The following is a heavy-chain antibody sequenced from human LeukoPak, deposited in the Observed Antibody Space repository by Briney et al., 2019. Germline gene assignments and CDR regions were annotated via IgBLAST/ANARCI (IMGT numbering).Heavy chain of an antibody. V-gene: IGHV4-4*07. Sequence: SETLSLTCTDPGGSISSYYWSWIRQPAGKGLEWIGRIYTSGGTNYNPSLKSRVTMSVNTSKIQFSLKLSSVTAADTAVYYCARDMVRGVIDYWGQGTLVTVSS. CDR1: GGSISSYY. CDR3: ARDMVRGVIDY. D-gene: IGHD3-10*01. J-gene: IGHJ4*02. CDR2: IYTSGGT.